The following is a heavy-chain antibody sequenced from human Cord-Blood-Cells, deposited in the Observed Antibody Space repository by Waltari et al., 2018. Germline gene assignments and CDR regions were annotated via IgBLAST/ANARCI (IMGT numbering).Heavy chain of an antibody. D-gene: IGHD3-10*01. CDR2: ISSSSYI. CDR3: ARDYGSGSYYNY. J-gene: IGHJ4*02. Sequence: EVQLVESGGGLVKPGGSLRLSCAASAFTFSSYSMNWVRQAAGKGLEWVSSISSSSYIYYADSVKGRFTISRDNAKNSLYLQMNSLRAEDTAVYYCARDYGSGSYYNYWGQGTLVTVSS. V-gene: IGHV3-21*01. CDR1: AFTFSSYS.